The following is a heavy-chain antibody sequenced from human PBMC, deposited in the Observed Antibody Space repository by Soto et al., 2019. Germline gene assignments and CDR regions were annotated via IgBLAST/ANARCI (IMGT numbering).Heavy chain of an antibody. D-gene: IGHD2-15*01. CDR2: INPSGTRT. Sequence: QVQLVQSGAEVQKPGASVKVSCKASGYTFTSYYMHWVRQAPGQGLERMGIINPSGTRTTYAQKFQGRVTMTRDTSTSTVYMELTSLRSDDTAVYYCARSACSGGTCYQGHFDYWGQGTLVTVSS. CDR1: GYTFTSYY. V-gene: IGHV1-46*01. CDR3: ARSACSGGTCYQGHFDY. J-gene: IGHJ4*02.